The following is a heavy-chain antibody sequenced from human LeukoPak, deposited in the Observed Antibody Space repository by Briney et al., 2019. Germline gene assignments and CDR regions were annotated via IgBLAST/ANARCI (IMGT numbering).Heavy chain of an antibody. CDR2: IYSGGST. D-gene: IGHD1-26*01. CDR1: GFTVSSNY. J-gene: IGHJ6*02. CDR3: AREKSDGSYSGIYYYYGMDV. V-gene: IGHV3-66*02. Sequence: GGSLRLSCAASGFTVSSNYMSWVRQAPGKGLEWVSVIYSGGSTYYADSVKGRFTISRDNSKNTLYLQMNSLRAEDTAVYYCAREKSDGSYSGIYYYYGMDVWGQGTTVTVSS.